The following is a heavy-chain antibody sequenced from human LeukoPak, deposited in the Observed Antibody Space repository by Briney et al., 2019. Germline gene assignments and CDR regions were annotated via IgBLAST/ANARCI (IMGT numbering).Heavy chain of an antibody. CDR2: IYSGGST. D-gene: IGHD3-10*01. CDR3: ARGAYGSGSYGDNWFDP. V-gene: IGHV3-66*01. Sequence: GGSLRLSCAASGFTFSDYWMHWVRQAPGKGLEWVSVIYSGGSTYYADSVKGRFTISRDNSKNTLYLQMNSLRAEDTAVYYCARGAYGSGSYGDNWFDPWGQGTLVTVSS. J-gene: IGHJ5*02. CDR1: GFTFSDYW.